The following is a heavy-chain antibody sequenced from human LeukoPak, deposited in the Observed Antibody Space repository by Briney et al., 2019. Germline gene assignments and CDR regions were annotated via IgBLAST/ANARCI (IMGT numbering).Heavy chain of an antibody. V-gene: IGHV3-48*01. Sequence: PGGSLRLSCAASGFTFSSYSMNWVRQAPGKGLEWVSYISSSSSTIYYADSVKGRFTISRDNAKNSLYLRMNSLRAEDTAVYYCASGLLPMGYWGQGTLVTVSS. D-gene: IGHD3-22*01. CDR3: ASGLLPMGY. J-gene: IGHJ4*02. CDR2: ISSSSSTI. CDR1: GFTFSSYS.